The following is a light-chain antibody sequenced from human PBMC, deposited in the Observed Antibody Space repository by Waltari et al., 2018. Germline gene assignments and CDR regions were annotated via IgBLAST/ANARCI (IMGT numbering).Light chain of an antibody. CDR1: QTINKF. J-gene: IGKJ5*01. Sequence: DIQLTQSPSSLSASVGDRVTITCRASQTINKFLNWYQQKPGKAPKLLIHAAASLQSGVPSRFSGSGSGTDFTLTISSLQPEDFATYFCQQTHTVPITFGQGTRLEIK. V-gene: IGKV1-39*01. CDR3: QQTHTVPIT. CDR2: AAA.